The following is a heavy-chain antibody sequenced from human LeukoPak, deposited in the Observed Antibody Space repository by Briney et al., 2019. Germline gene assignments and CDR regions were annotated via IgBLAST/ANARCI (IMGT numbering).Heavy chain of an antibody. CDR1: GFTFSSYA. V-gene: IGHV3-30-3*01. CDR3: AKVYNVWQQLVDAFDI. D-gene: IGHD6-13*01. CDR2: ISYDGSNK. J-gene: IGHJ3*02. Sequence: GGSLRLSCAASGFTFSSYAMHWVRQAPGKGLEWVAVISYDGSNKYYADSVKGRFTISRDNSKNTLYLQMNSLRAEDTAVYYCAKVYNVWQQLVDAFDIWGQGTMVTVSS.